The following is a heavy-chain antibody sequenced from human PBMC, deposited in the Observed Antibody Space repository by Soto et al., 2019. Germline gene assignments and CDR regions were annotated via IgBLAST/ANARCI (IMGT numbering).Heavy chain of an antibody. J-gene: IGHJ3*02. D-gene: IGHD2-21*02. V-gene: IGHV3-30*14. CDR3: SRNGIVVVSVPSAIPDAFDI. CDR1: GFTFSSYA. Sequence: GGSLRLSCAASGFTFSSYAMHWVRQAPGKGLEWVAVISYDGSNKYYADSVKGRFTISRDNTKNTLYLQMNSLRAEDAAVYYCSRNGIVVVSVPSAIPDAFDIWGQGTMVTVSS. CDR2: ISYDGSNK.